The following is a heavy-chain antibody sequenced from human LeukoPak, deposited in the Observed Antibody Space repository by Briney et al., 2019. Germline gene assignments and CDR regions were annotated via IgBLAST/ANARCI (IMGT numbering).Heavy chain of an antibody. CDR1: GGSISRSYYY. J-gene: IGHJ4*02. Sequence: SETLSLTCTVSGGSISRSYYYWGWIRQPPGKGLEWIGSVYYSGSTYYNPSLKSRVTISVDTSKNQFSLKLSSVTAADTAVYYCARHPPSSGYYHVNTWWYFDYWGQGTLVTVSS. V-gene: IGHV4-39*01. CDR3: ARHPPSSGYYHVNTWWYFDY. D-gene: IGHD3-22*01. CDR2: VYYSGST.